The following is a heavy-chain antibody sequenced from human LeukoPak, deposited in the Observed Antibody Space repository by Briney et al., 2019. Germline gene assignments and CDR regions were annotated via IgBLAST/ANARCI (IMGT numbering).Heavy chain of an antibody. CDR3: ARGTEDYYGSGLDY. Sequence: GGSLRLSCAASGFTFSSYAMHWVRQAPGMGLEYVSAISSHGGSTYYANSVKGRFTISRDNSSNTLYLQMGSLRAEDMAVYYCARGTEDYYGSGLDYWGQGTLLTVSS. D-gene: IGHD3-10*01. CDR2: ISSHGGST. CDR1: GFTFSSYA. J-gene: IGHJ4*02. V-gene: IGHV3-64*01.